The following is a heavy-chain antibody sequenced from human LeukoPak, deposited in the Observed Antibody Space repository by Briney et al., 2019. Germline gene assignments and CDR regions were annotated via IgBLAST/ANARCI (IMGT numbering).Heavy chain of an antibody. CDR2: INAGNGNT. V-gene: IGHV1-3*01. J-gene: IGHJ4*02. D-gene: IGHD6-13*01. CDR3: AIFRQSSSWGPGY. Sequence: ASVKVSCKASGYIFTNYGISWVRQAPGQRLEWMGWINAGNGNTKYSQKFQGRVTITRDTSASTAYMELSSLRSEDTAVYYCAIFRQSSSWGPGYWGQGTLVTVSS. CDR1: GYIFTNYG.